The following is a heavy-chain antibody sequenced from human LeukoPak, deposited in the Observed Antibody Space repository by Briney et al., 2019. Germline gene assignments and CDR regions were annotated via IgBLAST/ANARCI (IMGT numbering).Heavy chain of an antibody. J-gene: IGHJ4*02. CDR3: ATETNGRHYDY. CDR2: ISSSGSTI. CDR1: GFTFSDYY. D-gene: IGHD1-14*01. V-gene: IGHV3-11*04. Sequence: GGSLRLSCAASGFTFSDYYMSWIRQAPGKGLEWVSYISSSGSTIYYADSIKGRFTISRDNANNFLYLQMNSLRAEDTAVYYCATETNGRHYDYWGQGTLLTVSS.